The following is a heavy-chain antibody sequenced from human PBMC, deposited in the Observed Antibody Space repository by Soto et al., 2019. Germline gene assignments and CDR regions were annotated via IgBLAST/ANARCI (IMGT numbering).Heavy chain of an antibody. CDR3: ARLWSAREPNFDS. Sequence: GGSLRLSCVASGYTFRDSAMHWGRQASGKGLEWVGRIRSKANNYATVYAASVKGRFTISRDDSKNTAYLQMNSLKTEDTAVYYCARLWSAREPNFDSWGQGTLVTVSS. D-gene: IGHD1-26*01. CDR2: IRSKANNYAT. CDR1: GYTFRDSA. V-gene: IGHV3-73*01. J-gene: IGHJ4*02.